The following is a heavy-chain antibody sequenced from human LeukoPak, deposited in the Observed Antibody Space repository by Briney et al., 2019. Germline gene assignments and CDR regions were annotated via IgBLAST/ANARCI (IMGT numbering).Heavy chain of an antibody. D-gene: IGHD2-15*01. CDR1: GGPISGYY. V-gene: IGHV4-59*01. J-gene: IGHJ3*02. Sequence: SETLSLTCSVSGGPISGYYWTWIRQPPGKGLEWIGYIYYSGSTNYNPSLKSRVTLSVDTSKNQFSLKLNSVTAADTAVYSCAREPPGIDDAFDIWGQGTMVTVSS. CDR2: IYYSGST. CDR3: AREPPGIDDAFDI.